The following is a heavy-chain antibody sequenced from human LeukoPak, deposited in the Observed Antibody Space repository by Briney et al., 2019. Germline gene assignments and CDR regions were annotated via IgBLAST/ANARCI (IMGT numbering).Heavy chain of an antibody. V-gene: IGHV3-21*01. J-gene: IGHJ4*02. CDR2: ISSSSSSI. CDR3: ARGPYTDY. Sequence: GGSLRLSCAASGFTFSSYSMNWVRQAPGKGLDWVSSISSSSSSIYYADSVKGRFTISRDNAKNSLSLQVNSLRAEDTAVYYCARGPYTDYWGQGTLVTVSS. CDR1: GFTFSSYS. D-gene: IGHD4-11*01.